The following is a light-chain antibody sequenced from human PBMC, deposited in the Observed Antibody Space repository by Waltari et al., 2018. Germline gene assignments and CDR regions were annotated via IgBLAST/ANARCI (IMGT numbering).Light chain of an antibody. CDR1: SSNIGAGSD. CDR3: QSYDNSLSGVV. Sequence: QSVLTQPPSVSGAPGQRVTISCPGNSSNIGAGSDVHCNHQLPGSAPQLLIYTSTNRPSGVPDRFAGSKSGTAASLASTGLQAEDEAHYYGQSYDNSLSGVVFGGGTKLTVL. J-gene: IGLJ2*01. CDR2: TST. V-gene: IGLV1-40*01.